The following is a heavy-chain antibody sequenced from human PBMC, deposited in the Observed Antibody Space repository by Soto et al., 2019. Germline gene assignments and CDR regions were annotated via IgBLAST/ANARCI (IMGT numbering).Heavy chain of an antibody. D-gene: IGHD3-10*01. CDR2: IYRGGDT. J-gene: IGHJ3*02. CDR3: ARGMYGSGSYYIGDAFDM. V-gene: IGHV3-53*01. Sequence: EVQLVESGGGLIQPGGSLRLSCAVSGFTVSYNYMNWVRQAPGKGLEWVSVIYRGGDTFYADSVKGRFTISRDNSKNTLYLQINSLRAEDTAVYYCARGMYGSGSYYIGDAFDMWGQGTMVTVSS. CDR1: GFTVSYNY.